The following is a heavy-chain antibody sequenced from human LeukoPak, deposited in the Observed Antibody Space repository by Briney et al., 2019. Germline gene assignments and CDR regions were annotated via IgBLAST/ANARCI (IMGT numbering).Heavy chain of an antibody. D-gene: IGHD1-26*01. V-gene: IGHV3-23*01. CDR3: AKDYEPLVGVHRWGDWFDP. J-gene: IGHJ5*02. Sequence: GGSLRLSCAASGFTFSNYAMNWVRQAPGKGPEWVSSIHPNGGTTYYADSVKGRFSISRDNSKNTLYLHMNTLRAEDTAVYYCAKDYEPLVGVHRWGDWFDPWGQGTLVTVSS. CDR1: GFTFSNYA. CDR2: IHPNGGTT.